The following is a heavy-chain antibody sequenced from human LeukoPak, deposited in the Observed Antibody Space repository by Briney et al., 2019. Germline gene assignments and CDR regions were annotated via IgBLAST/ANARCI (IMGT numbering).Heavy chain of an antibody. D-gene: IGHD2-21*01. J-gene: IGHJ4*02. CDR3: ALPPGGDTWIRLDY. Sequence: GGSLRLSCAASGFTFSSYAMHWVRQAPGKGLEWVAVISYDGSNKYYADSVKGRFTISRDNSKNTLYLQMNSLRAEDTSVYYCALPPGGDTWIRLDYWGQGTLVTVSS. CDR2: ISYDGSNK. V-gene: IGHV3-30-3*01. CDR1: GFTFSSYA.